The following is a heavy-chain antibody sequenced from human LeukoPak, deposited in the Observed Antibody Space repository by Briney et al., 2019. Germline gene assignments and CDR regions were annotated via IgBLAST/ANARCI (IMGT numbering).Heavy chain of an antibody. D-gene: IGHD3-16*01. Sequence: PGGSLRLSCATSGFTFDDYGMHWVRQAPGKGLEWLSGISWNSGAIDYADSVKGRFTISRDNAKTSLYLQMNSLRAEDTALYYCAKDISFLFAGPLDYWGQGILVTVSS. J-gene: IGHJ4*02. V-gene: IGHV3-9*01. CDR1: GFTFDDYG. CDR3: AKDISFLFAGPLDY. CDR2: ISWNSGAI.